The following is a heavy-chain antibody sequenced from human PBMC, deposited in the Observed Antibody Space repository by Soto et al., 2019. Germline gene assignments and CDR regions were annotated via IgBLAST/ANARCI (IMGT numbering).Heavy chain of an antibody. CDR3: ARGASEGYGDYYYYYGMDV. J-gene: IGHJ6*02. D-gene: IGHD4-17*01. Sequence: QVQLQESGPGLVKPSQTLSLTCTVSGGSISSGGYYWSWIRQHPGKGLEWIGYIYYSGSTYYNPSLKSRVTISVDTSKNQSSLKLSSVPAADTAVYYCARGASEGYGDYYYYYGMDVWGQGTTVTVSS. CDR1: GGSISSGGYY. V-gene: IGHV4-31*03. CDR2: IYYSGST.